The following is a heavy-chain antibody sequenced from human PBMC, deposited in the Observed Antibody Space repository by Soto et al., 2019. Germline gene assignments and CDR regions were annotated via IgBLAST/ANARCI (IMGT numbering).Heavy chain of an antibody. CDR1: GGSISSSSYY. CDR2: IYYSGST. CDR3: ARHLIRKSGADY. J-gene: IGHJ4*02. Sequence: QLQLQESGPGLVKPSETLSLTCTVSGGSISSSSYYWGWIRQPPGKGLEWIGNIYYSGSTYYNPSLTSRVXXXVXXSKNQFSLKLSSVTAADTAVYSCARHLIRKSGADYWGQGTLVTVSS. D-gene: IGHD3-3*01. V-gene: IGHV4-39*01.